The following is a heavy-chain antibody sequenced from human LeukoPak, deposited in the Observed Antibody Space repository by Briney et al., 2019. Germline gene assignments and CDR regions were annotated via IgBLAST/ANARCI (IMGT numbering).Heavy chain of an antibody. CDR1: GGSISSYY. J-gene: IGHJ4*02. CDR3: ARDRYGSGSV. CDR2: IYYSGST. D-gene: IGHD3-10*01. Sequence: SETLSLTCTVSGGSISSYYWSWIRQPPGKGLEWIGYIYYSGSTNYNPSLKSRVTISVDTSKNQFSLKLSSVTAADTAVYYCARDRYGSGSVWGQGTLVTVSS. V-gene: IGHV4-59*01.